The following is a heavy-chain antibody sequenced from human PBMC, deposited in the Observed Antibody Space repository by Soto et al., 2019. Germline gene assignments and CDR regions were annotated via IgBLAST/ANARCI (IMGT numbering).Heavy chain of an antibody. CDR3: ARGREQLVIDY. CDR1: GGSISSGGYY. D-gene: IGHD6-13*01. J-gene: IGHJ4*02. CDR2: IYYSGST. Sequence: SETLSLTCTVSGGSISSGGYYWSWIRQHPGKGLEWIGYIYYSGSTYYNPSLKSRVTISVDTSKNQFSLKLSSVTAADTAVYYCARGREQLVIDYWGQGTLVTVSS. V-gene: IGHV4-31*03.